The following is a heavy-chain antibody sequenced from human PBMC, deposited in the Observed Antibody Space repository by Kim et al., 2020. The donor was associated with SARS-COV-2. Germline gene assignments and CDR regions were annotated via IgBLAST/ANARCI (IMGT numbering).Heavy chain of an antibody. CDR2: T. D-gene: IGHD5-12*01. Sequence: TNSSPSFQGNVTISADKSISTAYLQWSSLKASDTAMYYCARQKWLTWIDYWGQGTLVTVSS. J-gene: IGHJ4*02. CDR3: ARQKWLTWIDY. V-gene: IGHV5-10-1*01.